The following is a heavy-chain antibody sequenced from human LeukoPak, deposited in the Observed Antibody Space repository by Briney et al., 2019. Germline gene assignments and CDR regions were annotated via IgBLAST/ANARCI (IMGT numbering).Heavy chain of an antibody. D-gene: IGHD6-6*01. CDR2: ISYDGSNK. CDR3: ARGSYSSSCDY. J-gene: IGHJ4*02. Sequence: GGSLRLSCAASGLTFSSYAMHWVRQAPGKGLEWVAVISYDGSNKYYADSVKGRFTISRDNSKNTLYLQMNSLRAEDTAVYYCARGSYSSSCDYWGQGTLVTVSS. CDR1: GLTFSSYA. V-gene: IGHV3-30-3*01.